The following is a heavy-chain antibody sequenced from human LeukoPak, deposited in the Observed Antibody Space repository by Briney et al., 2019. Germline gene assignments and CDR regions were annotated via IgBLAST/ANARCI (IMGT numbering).Heavy chain of an antibody. J-gene: IGHJ5*02. CDR2: IYYSGST. Sequence: PSETLSLTCTVSGVSISGSSWSWIRQPPGKGLEWIGYIYYSGSTNYNPSLKSRVTISVDTSKNQFSLKMSSVTTADTAVYYCARGNGWYLPWGQGTLVTVSS. D-gene: IGHD6-19*01. CDR3: ARGNGWYLP. CDR1: GVSISGSS. V-gene: IGHV4-59*01.